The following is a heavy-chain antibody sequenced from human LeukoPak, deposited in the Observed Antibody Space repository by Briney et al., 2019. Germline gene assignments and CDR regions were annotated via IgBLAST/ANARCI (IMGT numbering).Heavy chain of an antibody. CDR3: AKGSWDCSGGSCYDY. Sequence: PGGSLRLSCAASGFTFSSYAMSWVRQAPGKGLGWVSAISGSGGSTYYADSVKGRFTISRDNSKNTLYLQMNSLRAEDTAVYYCAKGSWDCSGGSCYDYWGQGTLVTVSS. CDR2: ISGSGGST. J-gene: IGHJ4*02. CDR1: GFTFSSYA. V-gene: IGHV3-23*01. D-gene: IGHD2-15*01.